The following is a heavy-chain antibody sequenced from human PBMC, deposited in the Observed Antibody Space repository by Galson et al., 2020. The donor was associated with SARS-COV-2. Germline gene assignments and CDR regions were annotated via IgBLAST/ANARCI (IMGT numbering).Heavy chain of an antibody. V-gene: IGHV3-23*01. CDR3: AKDPHYDFWSGYYFST. Sequence: TGGSLRLSCAASRFTFSSYAMSWVRQAPGKGLEWVSAISGSGGSTYYADSVKGRFTISRDNSKNTLYLQMNSLRAEDTAVYYCAKDPHYDFWSGYYFSTWGQGTLVTVSS. CDR2: ISGSGGST. J-gene: IGHJ4*02. D-gene: IGHD3-3*01. CDR1: RFTFSSYA.